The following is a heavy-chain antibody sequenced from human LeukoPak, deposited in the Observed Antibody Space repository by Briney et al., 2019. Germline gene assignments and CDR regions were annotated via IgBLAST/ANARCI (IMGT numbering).Heavy chain of an antibody. V-gene: IGHV1-2*02. Sequence: ASVTVSCTASGYTFTGYYMHWVRQAPGQGLEWMGWINPNSGGTNYAQKFQGRVTMTRDTSISTAYMELSRLRSDDTAVYYCAREVGDTRFDPWGQGTLVTVSS. CDR3: AREVGDTRFDP. CDR2: INPNSGGT. D-gene: IGHD1-26*01. J-gene: IGHJ5*02. CDR1: GYTFTGYY.